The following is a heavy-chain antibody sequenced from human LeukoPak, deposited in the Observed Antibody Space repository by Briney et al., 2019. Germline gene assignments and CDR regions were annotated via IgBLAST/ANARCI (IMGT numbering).Heavy chain of an antibody. CDR3: ARPGYYYGMDV. CDR2: ISSSGSSI. Sequence: GGSLRLSCAASGFTLSRNEMNWVRQAPGKGLEWVSYISSSGSSIYYADSVKGRFTISRDNAKNSLYLQMNSLRAEDTAVYYCARPGYYYGMDVWGQGTTDTVSS. CDR1: GFTLSRNE. D-gene: IGHD3-10*01. V-gene: IGHV3-48*03. J-gene: IGHJ6*02.